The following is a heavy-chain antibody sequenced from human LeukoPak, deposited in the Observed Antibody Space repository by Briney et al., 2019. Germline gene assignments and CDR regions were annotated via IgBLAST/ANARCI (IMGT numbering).Heavy chain of an antibody. D-gene: IGHD6-13*01. CDR2: TYYSGST. CDR1: GGSISSSSYY. CDR3: ARDGRWSSRYSSSWYGGYYFDY. J-gene: IGHJ4*02. Sequence: SETLSLTCSVSGGSISSSSYYWGWIRQPPGKGLEWIGSTYYSGSTYYNPSLKSRVTISVDTSKNQFSLKLSSVTAADTAVYYCARDGRWSSRYSSSWYGGYYFDYWGQGTLVTVSS. V-gene: IGHV4-39*07.